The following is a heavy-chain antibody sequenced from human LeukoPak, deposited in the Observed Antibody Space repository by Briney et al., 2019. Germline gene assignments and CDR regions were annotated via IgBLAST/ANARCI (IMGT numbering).Heavy chain of an antibody. CDR2: IYSGGST. D-gene: IGHD6-19*01. J-gene: IGHJ4*02. Sequence: PGGSLRLSCAASGFIVSTNYMSWVRQAPGKGLEWVSVIYSGGSTYYADSVKGRFTISRDNSKNTLYLQMNSLRAEDTAVYYCARAQQWPANFDYWGQGTLVTVSS. V-gene: IGHV3-66*01. CDR3: ARAQQWPANFDY. CDR1: GFIVSTNY.